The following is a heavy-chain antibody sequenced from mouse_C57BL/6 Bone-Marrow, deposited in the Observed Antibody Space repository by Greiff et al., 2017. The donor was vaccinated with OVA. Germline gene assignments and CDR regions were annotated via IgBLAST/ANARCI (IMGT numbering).Heavy chain of an antibody. CDR2: IYPRSGNT. V-gene: IGHV1-81*01. D-gene: IGHD1-1*01. Sequence: QVQLQPSGAELARPGASVKLSCKASGYTFTSYGISWVKQRTGQGLEWIGEIYPRSGNTYYNEKFKGKATLTADKSSSTAYMELRSLTSEDSAVYVCARLGGRGRWFAYWGQGTLVTVSA. J-gene: IGHJ3*01. CDR1: GYTFTSYG. CDR3: ARLGGRGRWFAY.